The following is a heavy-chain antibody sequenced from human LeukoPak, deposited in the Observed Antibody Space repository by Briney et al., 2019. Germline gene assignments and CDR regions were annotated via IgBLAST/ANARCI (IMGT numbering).Heavy chain of an antibody. V-gene: IGHV4-39*01. CDR3: ARQKQWQSFDY. CDR1: GGSISSSSYY. Sequence: SETLSLTCTVSGGSISSSSYYWGWIRQPPGKGLEWIGSIYYSGSTYYNPSLKSRVTISVDTSENQFSLKLSSVTAADTAVYYCARQKQWQSFDYWGQGTLVTVSS. D-gene: IGHD6-19*01. CDR2: IYYSGST. J-gene: IGHJ4*02.